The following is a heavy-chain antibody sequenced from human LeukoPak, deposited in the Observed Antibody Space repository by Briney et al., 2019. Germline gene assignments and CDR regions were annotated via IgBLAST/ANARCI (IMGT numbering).Heavy chain of an antibody. CDR1: GGTFSSYA. V-gene: IGHV1-69*05. CDR3: ARRGPSDQLLSPHPAYWFDP. J-gene: IGHJ5*02. D-gene: IGHD2-2*01. CDR2: IIPIFGTA. Sequence: GSSVKVSCKASGGTFSSYAISWVRQAPGQGLEWMGGIIPIFGTANYAQKFQGRVTITTDESTSTAYMELSSLRSEDTAVYYCARRGPSDQLLSPHPAYWFDPWGQGTLVTVSS.